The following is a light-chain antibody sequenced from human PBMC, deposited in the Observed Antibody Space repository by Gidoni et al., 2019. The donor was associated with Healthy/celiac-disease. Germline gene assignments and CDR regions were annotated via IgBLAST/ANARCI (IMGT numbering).Light chain of an antibody. CDR1: SSDVGGYKY. V-gene: IGLV2-14*01. J-gene: IGLJ3*02. Sequence: QSALTQPASVSGSPVQSITISCTGTSSDVGGYKYVSWYQQYPGKAPKLMIYEVSNRPSGVPDRFSGSKSGNTASLTISGLQAEDEADYYCSSYTSSSPWVFGGGTKLTVL. CDR3: SSYTSSSPWV. CDR2: EVS.